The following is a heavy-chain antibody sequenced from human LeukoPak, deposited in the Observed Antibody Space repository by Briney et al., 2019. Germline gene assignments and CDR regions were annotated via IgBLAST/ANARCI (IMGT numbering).Heavy chain of an antibody. D-gene: IGHD6-13*01. CDR1: GGSISNYY. CDR3: ARGSSSSWDLYYYYGMDV. Sequence: PSETLSLTCTVSGGSISNYYWSWIRQPPGKGLEWIGYIYYSGSTNYNPSLKSRVTISVDTSKNQFSLKLSSVTAADTAVYYCARGSSSSWDLYYYYGMDVWGQGTTVTVSS. CDR2: IYYSGST. J-gene: IGHJ6*02. V-gene: IGHV4-59*08.